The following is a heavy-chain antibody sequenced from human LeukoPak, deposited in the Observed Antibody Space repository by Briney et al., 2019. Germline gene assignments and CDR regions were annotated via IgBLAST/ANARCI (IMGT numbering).Heavy chain of an antibody. CDR1: GGSISSYY. V-gene: IGHV4-4*07. CDR3: ARDQGGETIFGVVLGP. Sequence: SETLSLTRTVSGGSISSYYWSWIRQPAGKGLEWIGRIYTSGSTNYNPSLKSRVTMSVDTSKNQFSLKLSSVTAADTAVYYCARDQGGETIFGVVLGPWGQGTLVTVSS. J-gene: IGHJ5*02. CDR2: IYTSGST. D-gene: IGHD3-3*01.